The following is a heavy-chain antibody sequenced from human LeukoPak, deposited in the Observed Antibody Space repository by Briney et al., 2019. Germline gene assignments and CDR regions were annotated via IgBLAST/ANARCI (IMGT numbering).Heavy chain of an antibody. D-gene: IGHD3-9*01. CDR2: IIPIFGTA. CDR3: ARGSVLRYFDWFQSERDWFDP. Sequence: SVKVSCKASGGTFSSYAISWVREAPGQGLEWMGGIIPIFGTANYAQKFQGRVTITADESTSTAYMELSSQRSEDTAVYYCARGSVLRYFDWFQSERDWFDPWGQGTLVTVSS. J-gene: IGHJ5*02. V-gene: IGHV1-69*13. CDR1: GGTFSSYA.